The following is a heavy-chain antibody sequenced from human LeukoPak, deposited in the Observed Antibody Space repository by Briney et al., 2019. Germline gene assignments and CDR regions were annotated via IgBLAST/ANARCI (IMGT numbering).Heavy chain of an antibody. D-gene: IGHD2-2*01. CDR3: ARSPGTDCSSTSCPRYVHYYYYMDV. J-gene: IGHJ6*03. V-gene: IGHV4-39*01. Sequence: SETLSLTCTVSGGSISSSGYYWGWLRQPPGKGLERIGSIYYSGSTYYIPYLKSRVTISVDTSKNQFSLQLNSVTPEDTAVYYCARSPGTDCSSTSCPRYVHYYYYMDVWGQGTTVTVSS. CDR2: IYYSGST. CDR1: GGSISSSGYY.